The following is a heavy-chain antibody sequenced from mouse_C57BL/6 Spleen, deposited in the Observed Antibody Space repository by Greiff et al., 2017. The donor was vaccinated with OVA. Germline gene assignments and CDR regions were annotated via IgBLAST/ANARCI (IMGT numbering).Heavy chain of an antibody. V-gene: IGHV1-55*01. J-gene: IGHJ2*01. D-gene: IGHD2-3*01. CDR3: ARRGDYDGYFDY. Sequence: QVQLQQPGAELVKPGASVKMSCKASGYTFTSYWITWVKQRPGQGLEWIGDIYPGSGSTNYNEKFKSKATLTVDTSSSTAYMQLSSLTSEDSAVYYCARRGDYDGYFDYWGQGTTLTVSS. CDR1: GYTFTSYW. CDR2: IYPGSGST.